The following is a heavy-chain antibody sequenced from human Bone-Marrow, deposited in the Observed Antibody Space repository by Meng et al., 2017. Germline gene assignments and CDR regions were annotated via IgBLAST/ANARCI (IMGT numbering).Heavy chain of an antibody. CDR3: AKDPGGYWYFDL. V-gene: IGHV3-9*01. D-gene: IGHD3-10*01. Sequence: SLKISCAASGFTFSNAWMSWVRQAPGKGLEWVSGISWNSGSISYADSVKGRFTISRDNAKNSLYLQMNSLRAEDTALYYCAKDPGGYWYFDLWGRGTLVTVSS. CDR1: GFTFSNAW. CDR2: ISWNSGSI. J-gene: IGHJ2*01.